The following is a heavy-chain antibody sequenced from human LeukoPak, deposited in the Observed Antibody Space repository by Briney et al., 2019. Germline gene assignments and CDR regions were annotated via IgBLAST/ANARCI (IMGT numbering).Heavy chain of an antibody. D-gene: IGHD2-2*02. V-gene: IGHV5-51*01. Sequence: PGESLKISCKGSGYSFTSYWIGWVRQMPGKGLEWMGIIYPGNSDTRYSPSFQGQVTISADKSISTAYLQWSSLKASDTAMYYCARTEYCSSTSCYTGMDVWGKGTTVTVSS. J-gene: IGHJ6*04. CDR3: ARTEYCSSTSCYTGMDV. CDR1: GYSFTSYW. CDR2: IYPGNSDT.